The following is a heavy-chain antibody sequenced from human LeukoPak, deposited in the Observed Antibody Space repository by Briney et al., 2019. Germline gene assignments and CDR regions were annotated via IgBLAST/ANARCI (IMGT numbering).Heavy chain of an antibody. CDR1: GYTLTELS. CDR3: ATATIAESLDAFDI. J-gene: IGHJ3*02. V-gene: IGHV1-24*01. Sequence: ASVKVSCKVSGYTLTELSMHWVRQAPGKGLEWMGGFDPEDGETIYAQKFQGRVTMTEDTSTDTAYMELSSLRSEDTAVYYCATATIAESLDAFDIWGQGTMVTVSS. CDR2: FDPEDGET. D-gene: IGHD6-13*01.